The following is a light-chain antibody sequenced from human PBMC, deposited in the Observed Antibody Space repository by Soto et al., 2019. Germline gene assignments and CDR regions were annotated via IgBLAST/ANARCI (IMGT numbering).Light chain of an antibody. V-gene: IGLV2-14*01. CDR1: TSDVGGYNF. J-gene: IGLJ3*02. CDR3: LSYTSSITWV. Sequence: QSALTQPASVSGSPGQSITIPCTGTTSDVGGYNFVSWYQQHPGKAPKLMIYEVSNRPSGVSHRFSGSKSGNTASLTISGLQAEDEADYYCLSYTSSITWVFGGGTKLTVL. CDR2: EVS.